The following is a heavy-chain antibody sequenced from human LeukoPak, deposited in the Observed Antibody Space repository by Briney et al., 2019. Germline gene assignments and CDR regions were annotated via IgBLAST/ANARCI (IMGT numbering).Heavy chain of an antibody. CDR2: INHSGST. V-gene: IGHV4-34*01. CDR1: GGSFSGYY. CDR3: ARRLRGPSRKYYFDY. D-gene: IGHD4-17*01. Sequence: PSETLSLTCAVYGGSFSGYYWSWIRQPPGKGLEWIGEINHSGSTNYNPSLKSRVTISVDTSKNQFSLKLSSVTAADTAVYYCARRLRGPSRKYYFDYWGQGTLVTVSS. J-gene: IGHJ4*02.